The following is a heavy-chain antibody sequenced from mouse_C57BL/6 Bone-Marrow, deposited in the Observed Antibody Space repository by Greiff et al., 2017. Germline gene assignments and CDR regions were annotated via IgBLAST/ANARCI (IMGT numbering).Heavy chain of an antibody. CDR1: GYTFTSYG. V-gene: IGHV1-81*01. CDR3: ARRIYYGNGWFAY. D-gene: IGHD2-1*01. Sequence: QVQLQQSGAELARPGASVKLSCKASGYTFTSYGISWVKQRTGQGLEWIGEIYPRSGNTYYNEKFKGKATLTADKSSSTAYMELRSLTSEDSAVYFCARRIYYGNGWFAYWGQGTLVTVSA. J-gene: IGHJ3*01. CDR2: IYPRSGNT.